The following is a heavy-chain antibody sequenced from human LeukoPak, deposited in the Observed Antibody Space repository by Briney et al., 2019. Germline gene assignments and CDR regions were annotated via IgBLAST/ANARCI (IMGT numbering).Heavy chain of an antibody. Sequence: GRCLRLSCAASGFTPAEYAMHSVRQAPGKGLEWVSGISWNSGSIGYADSVKGRFTISRDNANNSLYLQMNSLRAEDTALYYCAKGHGGDFIDYWGQGTLVTVPS. CDR2: ISWNSGSI. CDR1: GFTPAEYA. J-gene: IGHJ4*02. CDR3: AKGHGGDFIDY. D-gene: IGHD2-21*02. V-gene: IGHV3-9*02.